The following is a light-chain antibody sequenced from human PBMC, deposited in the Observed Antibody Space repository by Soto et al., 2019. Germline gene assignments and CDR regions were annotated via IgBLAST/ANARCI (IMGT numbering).Light chain of an antibody. Sequence: QSALTQPPSASGTPGQRVTISCSGSSSNIGSNTVNWYQQLPGTAPKLLIYSNNQRPSGVPDRFSGSKSGTSASLAISGRQSEDEADYYCAAWDDSLGGRYVFGTGTKLTVL. CDR3: AAWDDSLGGRYV. V-gene: IGLV1-44*01. CDR1: SSNIGSNT. CDR2: SNN. J-gene: IGLJ1*01.